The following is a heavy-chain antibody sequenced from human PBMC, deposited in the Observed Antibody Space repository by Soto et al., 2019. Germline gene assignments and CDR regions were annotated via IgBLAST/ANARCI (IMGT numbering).Heavy chain of an antibody. Sequence: QVQLQESGPGLVKPSQTLSLTCTVSGGSITTGGSYWSWIRQHPGKGLEGIGNIYHSGNTYYKPSLKSRLTISVDTSKNHFSLMVDSVTAADTAVYYCARARFQVLYGKPYFDSWGQGTLVTVSS. CDR3: ARARFQVLYGKPYFDS. CDR1: GGSITTGGSY. CDR2: IYHSGNT. D-gene: IGHD2-2*02. J-gene: IGHJ4*02. V-gene: IGHV4-31*03.